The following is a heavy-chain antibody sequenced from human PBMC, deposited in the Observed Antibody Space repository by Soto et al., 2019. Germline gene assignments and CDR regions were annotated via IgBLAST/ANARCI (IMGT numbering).Heavy chain of an antibody. CDR1: GFTFNNYA. CDR2: ISATGGST. J-gene: IGHJ4*02. Sequence: PGGSLRLSCAASGFTFNNYAMNWVRQAPGKGLEWVATISATGGSTYYADSVKGRFTISRDNSKNTLYLQMNGLRVEDTAVYYCAKDRLAGKFDVWGQGTQVTVAS. CDR3: AKDRLAGKFDV. V-gene: IGHV3-23*01.